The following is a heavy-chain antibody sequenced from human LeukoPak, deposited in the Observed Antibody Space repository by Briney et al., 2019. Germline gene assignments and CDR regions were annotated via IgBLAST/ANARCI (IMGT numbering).Heavy chain of an antibody. CDR3: ARHYLSDGILSTFDP. V-gene: IGHV4-39*01. CDR1: GGSISSSPYY. J-gene: IGHJ5*02. CDR2: IYYRGST. D-gene: IGHD2-2*01. Sequence: SDTLSLTCTVSGGSISSSPYYWRSIRQPPGKGLEWIGAIYYRGSTYSNPSLNSRVTISLDTSKNQFSLRLRSVTAADTALYYCARHYLSDGILSTFDPWGQGTLVTVSS.